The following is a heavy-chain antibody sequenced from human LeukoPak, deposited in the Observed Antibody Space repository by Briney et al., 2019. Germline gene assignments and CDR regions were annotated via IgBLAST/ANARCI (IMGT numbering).Heavy chain of an antibody. CDR2: IYYSGST. V-gene: IGHV4-61*08. J-gene: IGHJ6*02. D-gene: IGHD3-22*01. CDR3: ARSTLYYYDSSGMGGMDV. Sequence: SETLSLTCTVSGGSISSGGYYWSLIRQHPAKGLEWIGYIYYSGSTNYNPSLKSRVTISVDTSKNQFSLKLSSVTAADTAVYYCARSTLYYYDSSGMGGMDVWGQGTTVTVSS. CDR1: GGSISSGGYY.